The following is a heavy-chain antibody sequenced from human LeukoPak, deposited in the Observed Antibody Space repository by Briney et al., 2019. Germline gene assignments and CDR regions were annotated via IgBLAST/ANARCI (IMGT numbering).Heavy chain of an antibody. J-gene: IGHJ4*02. D-gene: IGHD2-2*02. Sequence: GGSLRLSCAASGFTFSSYSMNWVRQAPGKGLEWVSSISSSSSYIYYADSVKGRFTISRDNAKNSLYLQMNSLRAEDTAVYYCASELYCSSTSCYIFDYWGQGTLVTVSS. CDR2: ISSSSSYI. CDR3: ASELYCSSTSCYIFDY. CDR1: GFTFSSYS. V-gene: IGHV3-21*01.